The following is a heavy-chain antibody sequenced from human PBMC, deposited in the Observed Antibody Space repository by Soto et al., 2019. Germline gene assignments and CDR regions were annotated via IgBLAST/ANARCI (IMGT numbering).Heavy chain of an antibody. CDR1: GLTFSSYA. CDR2: ISYDGSNK. J-gene: IGHJ5*02. CDR3: XRDRGSTRGLQVGWFDP. D-gene: IGHD2-2*01. Sequence: GGSLRLSCPASGLTFSSYAMHWVRQAPGKGLEWVAVISYDGSNKYYADSVKGRFTISRDNSKNTLYLQMNSLRAEDTAVYYCXRDRGSTRGLQVGWFDPWGQGTLVTVSS. V-gene: IGHV3-30-3*01.